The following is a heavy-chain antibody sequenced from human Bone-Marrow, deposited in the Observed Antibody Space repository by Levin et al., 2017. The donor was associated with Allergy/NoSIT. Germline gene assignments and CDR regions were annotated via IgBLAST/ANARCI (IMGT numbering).Heavy chain of an antibody. J-gene: IGHJ6*02. CDR1: GGTFSSYA. V-gene: IGHV1-69*13. CDR3: ASVDDVEDFWSGSPQYYYYYYGMDV. D-gene: IGHD3-3*01. Sequence: SVKVSCKASGGTFSSYAISWVRQAPGQGLEWMGGIIPIFGTANYAQKFQGRVTITADESTSTAYMELSSLRSEDTAVYYCASVDDVEDFWSGSPQYYYYYYGMDVWGQGTTVTVSS. CDR2: IIPIFGTA.